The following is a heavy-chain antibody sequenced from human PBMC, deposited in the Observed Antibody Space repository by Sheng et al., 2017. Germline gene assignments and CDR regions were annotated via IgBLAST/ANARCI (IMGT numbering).Heavy chain of an antibody. D-gene: IGHD3-10*01. CDR3: AKDMRRGYGSGSYYIRDAFDI. V-gene: IGHV3-9*01. J-gene: IGHJ3*02. CDR1: GFTFDDYA. Sequence: EVQLVESGGGLVQPGRSLRLSCAASGFTFDDYAMHWVRQAPGKGLEWVSGISWNSGSIGYADSVKGRFTISRDNAKNSLYLQMNSLRAEDTALYYCAKDMRRGYGSGSYYIRDAFDIWGQGDNGHRLF. CDR2: ISWNSGSI.